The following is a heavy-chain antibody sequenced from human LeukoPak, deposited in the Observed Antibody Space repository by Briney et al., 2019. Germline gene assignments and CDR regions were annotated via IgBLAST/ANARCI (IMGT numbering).Heavy chain of an antibody. CDR3: ARDTNYYDSSGYYRELDY. Sequence: SETLSLTCTVSGGSISSSSYYWGWIRQPPGKRLEWIGSIYYSGSTYYNPSLKSRVTISVDTSKNQFSLKLSSVTAADTAVYYCARDTNYYDSSGYYRELDYWGQGTQVTVSS. J-gene: IGHJ4*02. CDR2: IYYSGST. V-gene: IGHV4-39*07. D-gene: IGHD3-22*01. CDR1: GGSISSSSYY.